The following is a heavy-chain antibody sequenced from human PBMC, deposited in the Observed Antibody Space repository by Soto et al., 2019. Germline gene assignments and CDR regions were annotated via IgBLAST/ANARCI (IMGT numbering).Heavy chain of an antibody. CDR1: GFTFSSYG. V-gene: IGHV3-30*18. J-gene: IGHJ4*02. CDR3: AKDRGAAAGYGDY. D-gene: IGHD6-13*01. CDR2: ISYDGSNK. Sequence: QVQLVESGGGVVQPGRSLRLSCAASGFTFSSYGMHWVRQAPGKGLEWVAVISYDGSNKYYADSVKGRFTISRDNSKNTLYLQMNSLRAEDTAVYYCAKDRGAAAGYGDYWGQGTLVTVSS.